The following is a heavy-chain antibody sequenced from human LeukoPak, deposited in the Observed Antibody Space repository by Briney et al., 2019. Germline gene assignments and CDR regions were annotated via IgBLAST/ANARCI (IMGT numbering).Heavy chain of an antibody. J-gene: IGHJ5*02. D-gene: IGHD3-10*01. CDR2: INWNGGST. CDR3: AREYYGSGSYSGWFDP. Sequence: GGSLRLSCAASGFTFDDYGMSWVRQAPGKGLEWVSGINWNGGSTGYADSVKGRSTISRDNAKNSLYLQVNSLRAKDTALYYCAREYYGSGSYSGWFDPWGQGTLVTVSS. V-gene: IGHV3-20*04. CDR1: GFTFDDYG.